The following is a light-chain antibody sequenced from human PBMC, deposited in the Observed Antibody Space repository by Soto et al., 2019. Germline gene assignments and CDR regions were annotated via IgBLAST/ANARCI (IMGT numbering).Light chain of an antibody. Sequence: DIQLTQSPASLSASVGDRVTISCQASQDISNSINWFQHRPGKAPRLLIFHASTLDTGVPSRFSGSGSGTDFTFTIGSLQPEDLATYYCQQYYSFPPTFGQGTKVDIK. CDR2: HAS. CDR1: QDISNS. CDR3: QQYYSFPPT. J-gene: IGKJ1*01. V-gene: IGKV1-33*01.